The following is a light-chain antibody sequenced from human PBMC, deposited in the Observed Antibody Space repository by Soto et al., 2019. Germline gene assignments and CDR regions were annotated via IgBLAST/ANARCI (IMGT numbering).Light chain of an antibody. CDR1: QSVLYSSNNKNY. Sequence: DIVMTQSPDSLAVSLGERATINCKSSQSVLYSSNNKNYLSWYQQKPGQSPKLLIFWASTRESGVPDRFSGSGSGTDFTLTISSLQAEDVAVYYGQQYYNTPLTFGGGTKVEI. CDR2: WAS. CDR3: QQYYNTPLT. V-gene: IGKV4-1*01. J-gene: IGKJ4*01.